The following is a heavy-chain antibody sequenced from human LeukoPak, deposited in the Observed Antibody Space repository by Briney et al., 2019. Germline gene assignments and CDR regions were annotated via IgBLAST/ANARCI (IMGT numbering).Heavy chain of an antibody. J-gene: IGHJ4*02. CDR3: ARGVFGSSGYYAPYYFDY. Sequence: SETLSLTCTVSGGSISSSSYYWGWIRQPPGKGLEWIGSIYYSGSTYYNPSLKSRVTISVDTSKNQFSLKLSSVTAADTAVYYCARGVFGSSGYYAPYYFDYWGQGTLVTVSS. CDR1: GGSISSSSYY. D-gene: IGHD3-22*01. V-gene: IGHV4-39*07. CDR2: IYYSGST.